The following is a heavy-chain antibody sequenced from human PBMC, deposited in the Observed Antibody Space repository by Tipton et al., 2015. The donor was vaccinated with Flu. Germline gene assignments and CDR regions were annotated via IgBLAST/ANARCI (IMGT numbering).Heavy chain of an antibody. V-gene: IGHV4-39*07. CDR2: IYYSGST. J-gene: IGHJ4*02. Sequence: TLSLTCTVSGGSISSSAYYWGWIRQTPGKGLEWIGNIYYSGSTSYNPSLKSRVTISLDKSTNQLSLRLSSVTAADTAIYYCAIDDFGSSWYGYWGQGSLVTVSS. CDR3: AIDDFGSSWYGY. CDR1: GGSISSSAYY. D-gene: IGHD6-13*01.